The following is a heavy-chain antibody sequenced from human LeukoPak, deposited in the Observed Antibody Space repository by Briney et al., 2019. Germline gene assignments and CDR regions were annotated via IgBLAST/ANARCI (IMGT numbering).Heavy chain of an antibody. V-gene: IGHV3-30*02. CDR1: GFTFGAFG. Sequence: GGSLRLSCAASGFTFGAFGMHWVRQAPGKGLKWVAFIQYDGSSKYFADSVKGRFTISRDNSKNTLYLQMNSLKGEDTAVYYCAKGPPTNVAVPGTSLDYWGQGTLVTVSS. J-gene: IGHJ4*02. CDR3: AKGPPTNVAVPGTSLDY. D-gene: IGHD6-19*01. CDR2: IQYDGSSK.